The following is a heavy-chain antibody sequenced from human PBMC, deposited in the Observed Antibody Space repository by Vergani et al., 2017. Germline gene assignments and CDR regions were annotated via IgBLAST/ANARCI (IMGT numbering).Heavy chain of an antibody. D-gene: IGHD6-19*01. CDR3: ARDGLGSGWFNQYKTYNWFDP. CDR2: ISYDGSNK. V-gene: IGHV3-30*04. J-gene: IGHJ5*02. Sequence: VQLVESGGGVVQPGRSLRLSCAASGFTFSSYAMHWVRQAPGKGLEWVAVISYDGSNKYYADSVKGRFTISRDNSKNTLYLQMNSLRAEDTAVYYCARDGLGSGWFNQYKTYNWFDPWGQGTLVTVSS. CDR1: GFTFSSYA.